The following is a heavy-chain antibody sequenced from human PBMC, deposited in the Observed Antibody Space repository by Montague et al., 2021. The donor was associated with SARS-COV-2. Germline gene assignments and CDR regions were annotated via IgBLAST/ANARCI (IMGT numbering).Heavy chain of an antibody. CDR3: ARRYCSSTSCPNWFDP. V-gene: IGHV4-4*02. J-gene: IGHJ5*02. D-gene: IGHD2-2*01. CDR1: GGSISSSNW. CDR2: IYHSGST. Sequence: SETLSLTCAVSGGSISSSNWWSWVRQPPGKGLEWIGEIYHSGSTNYNPSLKSRVTISVDKSKNQFSLKLSSVTAADTAVYHCARRYCSSTSCPNWFDPWGQGTLVTVSS.